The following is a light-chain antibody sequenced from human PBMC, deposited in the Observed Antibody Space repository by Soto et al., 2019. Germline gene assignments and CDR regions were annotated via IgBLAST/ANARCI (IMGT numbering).Light chain of an antibody. Sequence: EIALTQSPGTLSLSPGERATLYCRASQTVSSNLLAWFQQKPGQAPRLLLYAASAMSTDVPDRFSGSGSGTDFTLSISRLEPEDFAVYYCQQYGRSPHTFGPGTTVD. CDR1: QTVSSNL. J-gene: IGKJ3*01. CDR3: QQYGRSPHT. CDR2: AAS. V-gene: IGKV3-20*01.